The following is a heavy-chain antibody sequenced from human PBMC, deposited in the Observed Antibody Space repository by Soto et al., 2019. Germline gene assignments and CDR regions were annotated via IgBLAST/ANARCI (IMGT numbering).Heavy chain of an antibody. Sequence: QVQLQESGPGLVKPSQTLSLTCTVSGGSISSGGYYWSWIRQHPGKGLEWIGYIYYSGSTYYNPSLKSRVTISVDTSKNQFSLKLSSVTAADTAVYYCARDGSGITMVRGVMEDWGQGTLVTVSS. J-gene: IGHJ4*02. V-gene: IGHV4-31*03. D-gene: IGHD3-10*01. CDR1: GGSISSGGYY. CDR2: IYYSGST. CDR3: ARDGSGITMVRGVMED.